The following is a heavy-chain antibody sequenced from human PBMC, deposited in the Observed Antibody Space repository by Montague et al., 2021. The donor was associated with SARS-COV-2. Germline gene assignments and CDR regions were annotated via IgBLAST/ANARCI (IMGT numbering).Heavy chain of an antibody. Sequence: TLSLTCTVSGGSINSGGYYWTWIRQHPVRALEWIGYVYHTGNTHYSPSLESRLTISVDTSKNQFSLKLTSVTAADMAIYYCARLNYWAPFDFWGQGALVTVSS. CDR1: GGSINSGGYY. J-gene: IGHJ4*02. D-gene: IGHD1-7*01. V-gene: IGHV4-31*03. CDR2: VYHTGNT. CDR3: ARLNYWAPFDF.